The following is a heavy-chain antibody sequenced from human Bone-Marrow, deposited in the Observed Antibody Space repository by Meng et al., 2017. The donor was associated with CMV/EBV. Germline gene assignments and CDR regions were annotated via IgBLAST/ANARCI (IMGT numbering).Heavy chain of an antibody. J-gene: IGHJ4*02. CDR2: ISYDGSNK. CDR1: GFTFSSYA. D-gene: IGHD5-24*01. V-gene: IGHV3-30*04. CDR3: ARDQDGYNYYDY. Sequence: GESLKISCASSGFTFSSYAMHWVRQAPGKGLEWVAVISYDGSNKYYADSVKGRFTISRDNSKTTLYLQMNSLRAEDTAVYYCARDQDGYNYYDYWGQGTLVTVSS.